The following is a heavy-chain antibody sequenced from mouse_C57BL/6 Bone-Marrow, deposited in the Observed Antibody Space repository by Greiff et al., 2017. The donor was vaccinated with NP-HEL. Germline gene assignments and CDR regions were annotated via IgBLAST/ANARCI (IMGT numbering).Heavy chain of an antibody. Sequence: EVKLMESGPELVKPGDSVKISCKASGYSFTGYFMNWVMQSHGKSLEWIGRINPYNGDTFYNQKFKGKATLTVDKSSSTAHMELRSLTSEDSAVYYCAWGWFAYWGQGTLVTVSA. CDR3: AWGWFAY. D-gene: IGHD4-1*01. CDR2: INPYNGDT. CDR1: GYSFTGYF. J-gene: IGHJ3*01. V-gene: IGHV1-20*01.